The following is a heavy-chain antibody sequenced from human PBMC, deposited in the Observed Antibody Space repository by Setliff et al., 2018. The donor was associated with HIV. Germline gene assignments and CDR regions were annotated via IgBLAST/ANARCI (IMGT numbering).Heavy chain of an antibody. D-gene: IGHD3-22*01. J-gene: IGHJ4*02. CDR2: LNSNNGGT. V-gene: IGHV1-2*02. CDR1: GYTFTAYY. Sequence: ASVKAACKTSGYTFTAYYIHCVRQAPGQGLEWMGWLNSNNGGTKYAQNFQGRVTMTMDTSITTAYMELSSLISDDTALCYCAREERYYDGNVALDYWGQGMWVTVSS. CDR3: AREERYYDGNVALDY.